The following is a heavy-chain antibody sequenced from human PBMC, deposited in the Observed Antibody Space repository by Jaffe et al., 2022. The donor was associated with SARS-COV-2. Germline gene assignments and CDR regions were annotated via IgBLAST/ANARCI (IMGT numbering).Heavy chain of an antibody. CDR1: GFTFSNAW. Sequence: EVQLVESGGGLVKPGGSLRLSCAASGFTFSNAWMSWVRQAPGKGLEWVGRIKSKTDGGTTDYAAPVKGRFTISRDDSKNTLYLQMNSLKTEDTAVYYCTTSVPGGLGTGDYYYGMDVWGQGTTVTVSS. V-gene: IGHV3-15*01. J-gene: IGHJ6*02. CDR3: TTSVPGGLGTGDYYYGMDV. CDR2: IKSKTDGGTT. D-gene: IGHD3-10*01.